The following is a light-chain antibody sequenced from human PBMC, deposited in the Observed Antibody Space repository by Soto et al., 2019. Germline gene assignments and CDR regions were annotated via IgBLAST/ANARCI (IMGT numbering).Light chain of an antibody. Sequence: YELTQPPSVSVSPGQTASITCSGDKLGDKYACWYQQKPGQSPVLVIYQDSKRPSGIPERFSGSNSGNTATLTISGTQAMDEADYYCQAWDSSTAVVFGGGTKVTVL. CDR1: KLGDKY. CDR2: QDS. V-gene: IGLV3-1*01. CDR3: QAWDSSTAVV. J-gene: IGLJ2*01.